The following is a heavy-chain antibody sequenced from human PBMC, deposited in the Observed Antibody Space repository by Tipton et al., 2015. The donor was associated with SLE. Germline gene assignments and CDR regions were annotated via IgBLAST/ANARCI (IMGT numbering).Heavy chain of an antibody. J-gene: IGHJ4*02. CDR3: ARDQGGREIDF. V-gene: IGHV4-59*11. D-gene: IGHD1-26*01. CDR2: IYYSGST. Sequence: TLSLTCTVSGGSISSHYWSWIRQPPGKGLEWIGYIYYSGSTNYNPSLKSRVTISVDTSKTQFSLKLRSVTAADTAVYYCARDQGGREIDFWSQGTLVTVSS. CDR1: GGSISSHY.